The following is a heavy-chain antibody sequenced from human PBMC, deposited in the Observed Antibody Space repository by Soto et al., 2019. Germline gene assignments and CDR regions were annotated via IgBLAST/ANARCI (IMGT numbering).Heavy chain of an antibody. V-gene: IGHV1-3*01. CDR2: VNSGNGNT. CDR1: GYTFTTYT. J-gene: IGHJ4*02. Sequence: QVLLVQPGAEVKKPGASVKVSCKASGYTFTTYTVQWVRQAPGQRLEWMGWVNSGNGNTKDSQKFQGRVTITRDTSATTVYMELSSLRSEDTAVYYCARDQNCGGYRWLDYWGQGPLVTVSS. CDR3: ARDQNCGGYRWLDY. D-gene: IGHD5-18*01.